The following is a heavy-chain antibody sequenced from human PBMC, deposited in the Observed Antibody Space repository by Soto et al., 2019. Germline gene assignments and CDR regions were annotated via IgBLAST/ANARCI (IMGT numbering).Heavy chain of an antibody. D-gene: IGHD3-9*01. CDR2: IHHTGNP. CDR3: ARSITIFVGMDV. V-gene: IGHV4-4*02. J-gene: IGHJ6*02. Sequence: SETLSLTCAVSGTSVSSTFWWTWVRQAPGKGLEWIGEIHHTGNPKYNPSLKSRVRMSVDKSNNEFSLKMTSVTAADTAVYYCARSITIFVGMDVWGQGTTVTVSS. CDR1: GTSVSSTFW.